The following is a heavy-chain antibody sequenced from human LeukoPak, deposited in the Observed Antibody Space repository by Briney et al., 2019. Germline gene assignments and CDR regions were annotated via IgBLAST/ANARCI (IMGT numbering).Heavy chain of an antibody. Sequence: ESPETLSLTCTVSGGSISSYYWSWIRQPPGKGLEWIGYIYYSGSTNYNPSLKSRVTISVDTSKNQFSLKLSSVTAADTAVYYCARNYGGNSGLDYWGQGTLVTVSS. CDR3: ARNYGGNSGLDY. V-gene: IGHV4-59*08. J-gene: IGHJ4*02. CDR1: GGSISSYY. CDR2: IYYSGST. D-gene: IGHD4-23*01.